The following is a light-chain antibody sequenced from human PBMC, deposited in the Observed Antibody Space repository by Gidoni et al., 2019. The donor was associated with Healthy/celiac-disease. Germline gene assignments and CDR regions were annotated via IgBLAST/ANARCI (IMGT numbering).Light chain of an antibody. CDR3: MQGLQWT. Sequence: DTVMTKTPLSLSVTHGKPASIPCKSSQSLLHSDGKTSLYWYLQKPGQSPQLLIYEVSSRFCGVPVRFSGSGSGTDFTLKISRVEAVDVGVYYCMQGLQWTFGQGTKVEIK. CDR2: EVS. V-gene: IGKV2-29*02. J-gene: IGKJ1*01. CDR1: QSLLHSDGKTS.